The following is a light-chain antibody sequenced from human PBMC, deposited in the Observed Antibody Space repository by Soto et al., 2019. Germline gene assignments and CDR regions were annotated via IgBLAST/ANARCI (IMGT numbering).Light chain of an antibody. CDR3: QQRSNWQGT. CDR1: QSVSSY. J-gene: IGKJ5*01. Sequence: EIVLTQSPCTLSLSPGERATPSCRASQSVSSYLAWYQQKPGQAPRLLIYDASNRATGIPARFSGSGSGTDFTLTISSLEPEDFAVYYCQQRSNWQGTFGQGTRLEIK. V-gene: IGKV3-11*01. CDR2: DAS.